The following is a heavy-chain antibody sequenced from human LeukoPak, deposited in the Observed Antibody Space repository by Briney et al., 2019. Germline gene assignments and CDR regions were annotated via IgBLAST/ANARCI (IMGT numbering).Heavy chain of an antibody. CDR2: ISGDGGST. Sequence: PGGSVRLSCAASGFTFDDYAMHWVRQAPGKGLEWVSLISGDGGSTYYADSVKGRFTISRDNSKNSLYLQMNSLRTEDTALYYCARQVGARPYFDYWGQGNPVTVSS. CDR3: ARQVGARPYFDY. D-gene: IGHD1-26*01. CDR1: GFTFDDYA. J-gene: IGHJ4*02. V-gene: IGHV3-43*02.